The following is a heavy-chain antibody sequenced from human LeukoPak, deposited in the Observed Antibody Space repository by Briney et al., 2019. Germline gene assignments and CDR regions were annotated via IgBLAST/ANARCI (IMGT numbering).Heavy chain of an antibody. V-gene: IGHV3-21*01. CDR1: GFTFSSYS. Sequence: GGSLRLSCAASGFTFSSYSMNWVRQAPGKGLEWVSSISSSSSYIYYADSVKGRFTISRDNAKNSLYLQMNSLRAEDTAVYYYARSSSSWYYFDYWGQGTLVTVSS. CDR2: ISSSSSYI. J-gene: IGHJ4*02. D-gene: IGHD6-13*01. CDR3: ARSSSSWYYFDY.